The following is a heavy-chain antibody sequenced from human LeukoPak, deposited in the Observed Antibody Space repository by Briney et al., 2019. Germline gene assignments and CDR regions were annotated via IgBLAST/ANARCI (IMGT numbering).Heavy chain of an antibody. V-gene: IGHV4-39*01. J-gene: IGHJ6*02. CDR2: IYYSGST. CDR3: ARHFLATVTAPYYYYYGMDV. D-gene: IGHD4-11*01. CDR1: GFTFSSYA. Sequence: GSLRLSCAASGFTFSSYAMSWVRQPPGKGLEWIGSIYYSGSTYYNPSLKSRVTISVDTSKNQFSLKLSSVTAADTAVYYCARHFLATVTAPYYYYYGMDVWGQGTTVTVSS.